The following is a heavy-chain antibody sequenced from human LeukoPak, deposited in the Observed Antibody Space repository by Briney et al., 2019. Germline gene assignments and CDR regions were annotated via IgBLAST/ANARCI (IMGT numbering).Heavy chain of an antibody. CDR2: IIPIFGTA. CDR3: ARGRDGYDGDLNY. Sequence: ASVKVSCKASGGTFSSYAISWVRQAPGQGLEWMGGIIPIFGTANYAQKFQGGVTITTDESTSTAYMELSSLRSEDTAVYYCARGRDGYDGDLNYWGQGTLVTVSA. J-gene: IGHJ4*02. V-gene: IGHV1-69*05. D-gene: IGHD5-24*01. CDR1: GGTFSSYA.